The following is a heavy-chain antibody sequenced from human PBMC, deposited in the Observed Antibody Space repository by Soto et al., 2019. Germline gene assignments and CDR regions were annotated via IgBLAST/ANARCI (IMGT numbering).Heavy chain of an antibody. D-gene: IGHD6-19*01. J-gene: IGHJ4*02. V-gene: IGHV1-8*01. CDR2: MNPNSGNT. CDR3: ARGYSSGWTDY. CDR1: GDGLASYD. Sequence: GASVEVCCKASGDGLASYDISWVRQATGQGLEWMGWMNPNSGNTGYAQKFQGRVTMTRNTSISTAYMELSSLRSEDTAVYYCARGYSSGWTDYWGQGTLVTVSS.